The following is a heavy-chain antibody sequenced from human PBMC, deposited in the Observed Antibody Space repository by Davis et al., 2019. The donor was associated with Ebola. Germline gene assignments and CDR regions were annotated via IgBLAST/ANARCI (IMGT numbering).Heavy chain of an antibody. Sequence: MPSETLSLTCAVYGGSFSGYYWSWIRQPPGKGLEWIGEINHSGSTNYNPSLKSRVTISVDTSKNQFSLKLSSVTAADTAVYYCARLLWFGELYSLYYFDYWGQGTLVTVSS. J-gene: IGHJ4*02. D-gene: IGHD3-10*01. CDR3: ARLLWFGELYSLYYFDY. V-gene: IGHV4-34*01. CDR2: INHSGST. CDR1: GGSFSGYY.